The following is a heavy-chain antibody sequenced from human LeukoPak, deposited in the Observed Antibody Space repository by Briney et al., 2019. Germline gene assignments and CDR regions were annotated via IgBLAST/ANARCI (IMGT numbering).Heavy chain of an antibody. D-gene: IGHD4-17*01. CDR3: AMXQLGDSDAFDI. V-gene: IGHV3-21*01. J-gene: IGHJ3*02. CDR2: ISSSSSYI. CDR1: GFTFSSYS. Sequence: TTGGSLRLSCAASGFTFSSYSMNWVRQAPGKGLEWVSSISSSSSYIYYADSVKGRFTISRDNAKNSLYLQMNSLRAEDTAVYYXAMXQLGDSDAFDIWGQGTMVTVSS.